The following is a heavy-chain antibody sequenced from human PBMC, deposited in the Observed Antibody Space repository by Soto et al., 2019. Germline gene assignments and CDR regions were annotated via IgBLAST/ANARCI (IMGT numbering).Heavy chain of an antibody. J-gene: IGHJ4*02. D-gene: IGHD2-2*01. Sequence: PGGSLRLSCAASGFSFNTFGMHWVRQAPGKGLEWVAVLSYGGDYKYYADSVKGRFTISRDISENTLYLQMNSLRAEDTAVYYCAKGGNTSFDYWGQGALVTVSS. CDR2: LSYGGDYK. CDR1: GFSFNTFG. CDR3: AKGGNTSFDY. V-gene: IGHV3-30*18.